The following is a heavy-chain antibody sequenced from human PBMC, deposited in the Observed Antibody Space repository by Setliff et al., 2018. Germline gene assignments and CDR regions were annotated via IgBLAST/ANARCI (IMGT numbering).Heavy chain of an antibody. D-gene: IGHD3-3*01. CDR3: ARVGYAYNFWSGYSMKNAFDI. Sequence: SETLSLTCTVSGGSISSHYWSWIRQPPGKGLEWIGSIYYSGSTNYNPSLMSRVTISVDTSKNQFSLKLSSVTAADTAVYYCARVGYAYNFWSGYSMKNAFDIWGQGTMVTVSS. J-gene: IGHJ3*02. CDR1: GGSISSHY. V-gene: IGHV4-59*11. CDR2: IYYSGST.